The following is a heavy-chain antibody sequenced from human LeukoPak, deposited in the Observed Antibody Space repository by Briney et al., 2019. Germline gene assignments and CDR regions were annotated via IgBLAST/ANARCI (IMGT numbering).Heavy chain of an antibody. CDR1: GFTFSSYW. V-gene: IGHV3-7*01. J-gene: IGHJ4*02. CDR3: ARAPLHLAMYHYFDY. Sequence: GGSLRLSCAASGFTFSSYWMSWVRQAPGKGLEWVANIKQDGSEKYYVDSVKGRFTISRDNAKKSLYLQMNSLRAEDTAVYYCARAPLHLAMYHYFDYWGQGTLVTVSS. D-gene: IGHD2-2*01. CDR2: IKQDGSEK.